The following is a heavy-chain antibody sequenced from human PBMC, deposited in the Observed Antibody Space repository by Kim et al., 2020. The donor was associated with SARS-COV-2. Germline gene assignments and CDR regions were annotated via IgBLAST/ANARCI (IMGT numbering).Heavy chain of an antibody. J-gene: IGHJ5*02. CDR2: ISASGDYI. Sequence: GGSLRLSCAASTFSFSTYAISWVRQTPGKGLEWVSVISASGDYIYYADSVKGRFIISRDNSKNTVYLQMNSLRAEDTALYYCAKKTFGPCGWFDPWGQGTLVTVSS. V-gene: IGHV3-23*01. CDR1: TFSFSTYA. D-gene: IGHD3-10*01. CDR3: AKKTFGPCGWFDP.